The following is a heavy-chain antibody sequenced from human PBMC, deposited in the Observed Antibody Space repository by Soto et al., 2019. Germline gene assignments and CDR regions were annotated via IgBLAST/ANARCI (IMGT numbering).Heavy chain of an antibody. V-gene: IGHV1-18*04. Sequence: ASVKVSCKASGYGFVSHGISWVRQAPGQGLEWMAWIGPYKGGTIYAQKFQGRVTVTADTSTSLAYMELRNLGPDDTAVYYCARDVQYWWDYATGGYDFWGQGTLVTVYS. D-gene: IGHD2-8*02. CDR1: GYGFVSHG. CDR2: IGPYKGGT. CDR3: ARDVQYWWDYATGGYDF. J-gene: IGHJ4*02.